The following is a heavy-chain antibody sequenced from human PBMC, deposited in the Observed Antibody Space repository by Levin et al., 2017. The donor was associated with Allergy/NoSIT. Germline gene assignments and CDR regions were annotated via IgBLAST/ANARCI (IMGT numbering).Heavy chain of an antibody. D-gene: IGHD2-2*01. CDR1: GGSFSGYY. CDR3: ARGFKGYCSSTSCYGGGHYYYYMDV. V-gene: IGHV4-34*01. Sequence: PSETLSLTCAVYGGSFSGYYWSWIRQPPGKGLEWIGEINHSGSTNYNPSLKSRVTISVDTSKNQFSLKLSSVTAADTAVYYCARGFKGYCSSTSCYGGGHYYYYMDVWGKGTTVTVSS. J-gene: IGHJ6*03. CDR2: INHSGST.